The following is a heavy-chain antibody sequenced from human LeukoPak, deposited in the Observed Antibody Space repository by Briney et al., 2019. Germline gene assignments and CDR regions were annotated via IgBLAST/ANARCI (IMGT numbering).Heavy chain of an antibody. CDR2: IYPDDSDT. Sequence: GESLKISCKGFGYTFTSHWIGWVRQMPGKGLEWMGIIYPDDSDTRYSPSFQGQVTISADKSISTAYLQWSSLKASDTAMYYCARLLGYCSSTSCYTAWFDPWGQGTLVTVSS. D-gene: IGHD2-2*02. V-gene: IGHV5-51*01. J-gene: IGHJ5*02. CDR1: GYTFTSHW. CDR3: ARLLGYCSSTSCYTAWFDP.